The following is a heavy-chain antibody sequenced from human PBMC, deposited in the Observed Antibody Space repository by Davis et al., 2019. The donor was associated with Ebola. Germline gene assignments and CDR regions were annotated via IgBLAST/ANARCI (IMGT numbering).Heavy chain of an antibody. CDR1: GFMFSSYT. Sequence: GSLRLSCEAAGFMFSSYTMNWVRQAPGKGLEWVASISSGSLYTSFADSVKGRFTISRDNSKNTLYLQMNSLRVDDTAVYYCAKGIRGWNFAFGYWGQGTLVTVSS. D-gene: IGHD1-7*01. CDR3: AKGIRGWNFAFGY. V-gene: IGHV3-21*01. J-gene: IGHJ4*02. CDR2: ISSGSLYT.